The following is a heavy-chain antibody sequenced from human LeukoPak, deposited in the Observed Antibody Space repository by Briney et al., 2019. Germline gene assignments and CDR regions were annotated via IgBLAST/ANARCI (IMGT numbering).Heavy chain of an antibody. D-gene: IGHD1-14*01. J-gene: IGHJ4*02. CDR2: IDHSGST. Sequence: SETLSLTCAVYGGSFSGYYWSWIRQPPGKGLEWIGEIDHSGSTNYNPSLKSRVTISVDTSKNQFSLKLSSVTAADTAVYYCARGGIVDYWGQGTLVTVSS. V-gene: IGHV4-34*01. CDR1: GGSFSGYY. CDR3: ARGGIVDY.